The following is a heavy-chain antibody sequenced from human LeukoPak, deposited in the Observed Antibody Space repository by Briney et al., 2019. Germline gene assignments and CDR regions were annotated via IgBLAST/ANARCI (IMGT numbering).Heavy chain of an antibody. D-gene: IGHD3-22*01. CDR2: ISGSGGTT. CDR3: AKRGYYYDSSGYYYFDY. V-gene: IGHV3-23*01. Sequence: GGSLRLSCAASGFTFSSYAMSWVRQAPGKGLEWVSAISGSGGTTYYADSVEGRFTISRDNSKNTLYLQMNSLRAEDTAVYYCAKRGYYYDSSGYYYFDYWGQGTLVTVSS. CDR1: GFTFSSYA. J-gene: IGHJ4*02.